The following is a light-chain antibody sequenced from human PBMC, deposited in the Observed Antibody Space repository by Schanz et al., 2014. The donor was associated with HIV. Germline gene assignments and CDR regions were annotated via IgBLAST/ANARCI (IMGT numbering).Light chain of an antibody. CDR1: SSDVGAYNY. J-gene: IGLJ2*01. V-gene: IGLV2-23*02. CDR2: EVV. CDR3: CSYAGISTSVV. Sequence: QSALTPPPSASGSPGQSVTISCTGASSDVGAYNYVSWYQRLPGKAPKLIIFEVVKRSSGVSNRFSGSRSGNTASLTISGLQAEDEAHYYCCSYAGISTSVVFGGGTKLTVL.